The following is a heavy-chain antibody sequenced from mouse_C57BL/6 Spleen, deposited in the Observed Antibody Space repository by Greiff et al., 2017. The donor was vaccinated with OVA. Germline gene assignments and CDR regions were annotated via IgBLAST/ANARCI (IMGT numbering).Heavy chain of an antibody. J-gene: IGHJ2*01. Sequence: QVQLQQSGAELARPGASVKMSCKASGYTFTSYTMHWVKQRPGQGLEWIGYINPSSGYTKYNQKFKDKVTLTADKSSSTAYMQLSSLKSEDSAVYYCETRLYYDYDWDYFDYWGQGTTLTVSS. CDR2: INPSSGYT. CDR3: ETRLYYDYDWDYFDY. D-gene: IGHD2-4*01. CDR1: GYTFTSYT. V-gene: IGHV1-4*01.